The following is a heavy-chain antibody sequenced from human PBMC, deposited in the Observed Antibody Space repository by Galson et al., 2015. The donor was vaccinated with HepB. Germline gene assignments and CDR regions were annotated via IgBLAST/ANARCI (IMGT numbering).Heavy chain of an antibody. D-gene: IGHD2-21*02. CDR3: ARDEETAIPN. CDR1: GFTVSSNY. Sequence: SLRLSCAASGFTVSSNYMSWVRQAPGEGLEWVSVTYSGGRTYYADSVKGRFTISRDNSKNTLYLQMNSLRAEDTAVYYWARDEETAIPNWGQGTLVTVSS. J-gene: IGHJ4*02. CDR2: TYSGGRT. V-gene: IGHV3-66*01.